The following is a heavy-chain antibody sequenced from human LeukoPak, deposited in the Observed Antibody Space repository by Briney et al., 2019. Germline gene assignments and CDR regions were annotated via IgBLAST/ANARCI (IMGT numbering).Heavy chain of an antibody. CDR1: GFTFSSYG. CDR2: ISGSGGST. V-gene: IGHV3-23*01. Sequence: GGTLRLSCAASGFTFSSYGMSWVRQAPGKGLEWASAISGSGGSTYYADSVKGRFTISRDNSKNTLYLQMNSLRAEDTAVYYCARRTALEQYFDYWGQGTLVTVSS. J-gene: IGHJ4*02. D-gene: IGHD1/OR15-1a*01. CDR3: ARRTALEQYFDY.